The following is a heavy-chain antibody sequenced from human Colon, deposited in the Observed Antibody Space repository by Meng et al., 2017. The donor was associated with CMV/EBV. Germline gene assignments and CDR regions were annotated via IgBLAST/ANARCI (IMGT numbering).Heavy chain of an antibody. CDR3: ARTPDLGYCSHTSCSRIDY. CDR1: GFTFSNYA. J-gene: IGHJ4*02. CDR2: ISGNGGVT. D-gene: IGHD2-2*03. Sequence: GGSLRLSCAASGFTFSNYAMSWVRQAPGRGLEWVSTISGNGGVTYYADSVKGRLIVSRVNSENTLYLQMNSLRAEDTAVYFCARTPDLGYCSHTSCSRIDYWGQGTLVTVSS. V-gene: IGHV3-23*01.